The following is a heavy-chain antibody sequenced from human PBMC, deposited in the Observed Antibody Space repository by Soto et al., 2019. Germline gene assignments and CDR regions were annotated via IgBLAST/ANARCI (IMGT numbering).Heavy chain of an antibody. J-gene: IGHJ6*02. CDR2: INHSGST. D-gene: IGHD3-10*01. Sequence: SETLSLTCAVYGGSFSGYYWSWIRQPPGKGLEWIGEINHSGSTNYNPSLKSRVTISVDTSKNQFSLKLSSVTAADTAVYYCARRVQRVRGMDVWGQGTTVTVSS. CDR3: ARRVQRVRGMDV. V-gene: IGHV4-34*01. CDR1: GGSFSGYY.